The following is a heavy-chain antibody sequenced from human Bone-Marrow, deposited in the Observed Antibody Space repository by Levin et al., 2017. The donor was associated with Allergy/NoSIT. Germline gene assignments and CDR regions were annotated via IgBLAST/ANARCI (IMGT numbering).Heavy chain of an antibody. Sequence: GGSLRLSCKASGYTFTSYYMHWVRQAPGQGLEWMGIINPSGGSTSYAQKFQGRVTMTRDTSTSTVYMELSSLRSEDTAVYYCARGGLKPPYVWGSYRYGNGMDGWGQGTTVTVSS. CDR1: GYTFTSYY. CDR2: INPSGGST. V-gene: IGHV1-46*01. CDR3: ARGGLKPPYVWGSYRYGNGMDG. D-gene: IGHD3-16*02. J-gene: IGHJ6*02.